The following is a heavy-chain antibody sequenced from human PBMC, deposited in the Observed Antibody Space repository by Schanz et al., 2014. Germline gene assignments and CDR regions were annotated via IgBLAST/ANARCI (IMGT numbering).Heavy chain of an antibody. Sequence: EVQLVESGGGLVKPGGSLRLSCTASGFSFDSYNMNWVRQSPGKGVEWFAFLSLDSRHIDYADSGKGRFTISRNNAKTSLTPEMISLRADDTAVYYCARDGVAATTDFEYWGQGALVTVSS. D-gene: IGHD1-1*01. CDR3: ARDGVAATTDFEY. CDR2: LSLDSRHI. V-gene: IGHV3-21*06. J-gene: IGHJ4*02. CDR1: GFSFDSYN.